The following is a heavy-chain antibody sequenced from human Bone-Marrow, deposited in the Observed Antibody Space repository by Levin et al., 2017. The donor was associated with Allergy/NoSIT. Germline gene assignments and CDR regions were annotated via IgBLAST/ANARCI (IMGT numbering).Heavy chain of an antibody. CDR2: IYYTGNT. CDR1: GGSVSSGEFY. CDR3: ARDAAIVAYVDKNNPVKTDAFDV. Sequence: PSETLSLTCTVSGGSVSSGEFYWTWIRQSPGKGLEWIGYIYYTGNTYYNPSFQSRVIISVDTSKNQFSLKLTSVTAADTAVYYCARDAAIVAYVDKNNPVKTDAFDVWGQGTMVTVSS. D-gene: IGHD5-12*01. J-gene: IGHJ3*01. V-gene: IGHV4-30-4*01.